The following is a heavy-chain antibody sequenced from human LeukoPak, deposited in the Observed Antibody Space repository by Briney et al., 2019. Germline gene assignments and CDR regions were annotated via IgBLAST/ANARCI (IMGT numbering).Heavy chain of an antibody. CDR1: GFTFSNYW. CDR3: ARASCSGGSCSWLDT. D-gene: IGHD2-15*01. CDR2: IKTDGSEK. Sequence: GGSLRLSCEGSGFTFSNYWMGWVRQAPGKGLQWVANIKTDGSEKYYVDSVKGRFTISRDNAKNSLYLQMNSLRAEDTAVYYCARASCSGGSCSWLDTWGQGTLVTVSS. J-gene: IGHJ5*02. V-gene: IGHV3-7*01.